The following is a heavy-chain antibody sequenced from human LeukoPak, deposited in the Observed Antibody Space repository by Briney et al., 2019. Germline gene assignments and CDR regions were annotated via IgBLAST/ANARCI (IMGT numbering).Heavy chain of an antibody. D-gene: IGHD5-24*01. CDR2: IRNSGSTI. V-gene: IGHV3-48*01. J-gene: IGHJ4*02. CDR1: GFTFSSYS. Sequence: PGGSLRLSCAASGFTFSSYSMNWVRQAPGKGLEWVSYIRNSGSTIYYADSVKGRFTISRDNSKNTLYLQMNSLIAEDTAVYYCAKSGYNRFDYWGQGTRVTVSS. CDR3: AKSGYNRFDY.